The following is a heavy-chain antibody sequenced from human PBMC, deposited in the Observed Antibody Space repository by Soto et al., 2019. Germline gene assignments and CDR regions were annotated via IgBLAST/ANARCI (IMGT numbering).Heavy chain of an antibody. CDR1: GFTFSSYA. Sequence: PGGSLRLSCAASGFTFSSYAMSWVRQAPWKGLEWVSAISGSGGSTYYADSVKGRFTISRDNSKNTLYLQMNSLRAEDTAVYYCAKTIRGYDILTGYSSYYYYMDVWGKGTTVTVSS. J-gene: IGHJ6*03. CDR2: ISGSGGST. V-gene: IGHV3-23*01. CDR3: AKTIRGYDILTGYSSYYYYMDV. D-gene: IGHD3-9*01.